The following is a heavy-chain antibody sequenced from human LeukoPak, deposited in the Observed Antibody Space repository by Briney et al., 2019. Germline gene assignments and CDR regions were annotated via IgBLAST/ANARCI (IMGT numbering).Heavy chain of an antibody. CDR3: ARDYGDY. CDR1: GFTFSDYW. V-gene: IGHV3-7*01. D-gene: IGHD4-17*01. J-gene: IGHJ4*02. Sequence: PGGSLRLSCAASGFTFSDYWITWFRQAPGKGLEWLANIKQDGSDKYYVDSVKGRFTISRDNAKNSLYLQMNSLRAEDTAVYYCARDYGDYWGQGILVTVSS. CDR2: IKQDGSDK.